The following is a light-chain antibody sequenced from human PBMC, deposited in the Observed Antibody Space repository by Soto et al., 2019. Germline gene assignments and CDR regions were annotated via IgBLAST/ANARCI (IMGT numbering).Light chain of an antibody. J-gene: IGKJ4*01. V-gene: IGKV1-39*01. CDR1: QSVSNC. Sequence: IEMTPSPASLSASVGDRVTITCRASQSVSNCLNWYQQTPGKAPRLLIYAATSLQSGVPARFSASGPGTEFPLPITTLQPEDFATYSCQQLALYPSTFGGGPKVDI. CDR2: AAT. CDR3: QQLALYPST.